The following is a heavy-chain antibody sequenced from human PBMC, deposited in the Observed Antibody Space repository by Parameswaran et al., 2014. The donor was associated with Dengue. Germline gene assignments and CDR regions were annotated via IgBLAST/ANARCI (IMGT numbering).Heavy chain of an antibody. CDR2: INPANGDT. Sequence: PGASVKVSCKASGYTFTGYAIHWVRQAPGQRLEWMGWINPANGDTKYSQKFQDRVTITRDRSASTAYMELSSLTSEDTAVFYCVRDYYNLWGQGTLVTVSS. J-gene: IGHJ4*02. D-gene: IGHD3-22*01. CDR3: VRDYYNL. V-gene: IGHV1-3*01. CDR1: GYTFTGYA.